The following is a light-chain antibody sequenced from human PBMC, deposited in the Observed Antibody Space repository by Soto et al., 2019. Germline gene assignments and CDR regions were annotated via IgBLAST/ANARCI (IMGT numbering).Light chain of an antibody. CDR1: QSVSSY. V-gene: IGKV3-11*01. CDR3: QQYNNWPWT. CDR2: DAS. J-gene: IGKJ1*01. Sequence: EIMLSQSPATLSLSPGERATLSCRASQSVSSYLAWYQQKPGQAPRLLIYDASNRATGIPARFSGSGSGTEFTLTISSLQSEDFAVYYCQQYNNWPWTFGQGTKVDI.